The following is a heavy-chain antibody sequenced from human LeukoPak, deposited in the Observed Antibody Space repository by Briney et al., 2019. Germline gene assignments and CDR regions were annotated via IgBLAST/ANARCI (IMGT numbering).Heavy chain of an antibody. Sequence: GGSLRLSCAASGFTFSSYAMSWVRQAPGKGLEWVSAISGSGGSTYYADSMKGRFTISRDNSKNTLYLQMNSLRAEDTAVYYCAKDSDYYDSSGYWSWDYFDYWGQGTLVTVSS. CDR2: ISGSGGST. CDR3: AKDSDYYDSSGYWSWDYFDY. D-gene: IGHD3-22*01. J-gene: IGHJ4*02. CDR1: GFTFSSYA. V-gene: IGHV3-23*01.